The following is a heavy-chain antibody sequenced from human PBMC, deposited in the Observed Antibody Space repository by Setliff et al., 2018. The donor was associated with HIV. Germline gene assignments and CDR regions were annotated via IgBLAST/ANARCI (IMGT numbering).Heavy chain of an antibody. V-gene: IGHV4-39*01. D-gene: IGHD2-15*01. J-gene: IGHJ4*02. Sequence: SETLSLTCTVSGGSISSSSYYWGWIRQPPGKGLEWIGNIFYSGSTYYSPSLQSRVTISVDTSQYQFSLRVSSVTATDTAVYFCARGGGVAVTTTGGTASFDYWGQGTLVTVSS. CDR3: ARGGGVAVTTTGGTASFDY. CDR2: IFYSGST. CDR1: GGSISSSSYY.